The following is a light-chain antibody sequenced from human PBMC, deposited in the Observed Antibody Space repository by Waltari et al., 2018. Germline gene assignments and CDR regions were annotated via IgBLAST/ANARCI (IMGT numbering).Light chain of an antibody. CDR3: QQRSNWPPGYT. Sequence: EIVLTQSPATLSLSPGERATLSCRASQSVSSYLAWYQQQPGQAPRLLIYDASNRATGIPARFSGSGSGTDFTLTISSLEPEDFAVYYWQQRSNWPPGYTFGQGTKREIK. CDR2: DAS. CDR1: QSVSSY. J-gene: IGKJ2*01. V-gene: IGKV3-11*01.